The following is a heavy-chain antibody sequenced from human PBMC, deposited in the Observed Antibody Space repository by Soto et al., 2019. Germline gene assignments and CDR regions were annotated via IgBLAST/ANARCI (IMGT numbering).Heavy chain of an antibody. CDR3: ARERSWDRSPGSRLGDAFDI. V-gene: IGHV1-69*12. Sequence: QVQLVQSGAEVKKPGSSVKVSCKASGGTFSSYAISWVRQAPGQGLEWMGGIIPIFGTANYAQKFQGRVTITADESTSTAYMELSSLRSEDTAVYYCARERSWDRSPGSRLGDAFDIWGQGTMVTVSS. D-gene: IGHD1-26*01. CDR1: GGTFSSYA. CDR2: IIPIFGTA. J-gene: IGHJ3*02.